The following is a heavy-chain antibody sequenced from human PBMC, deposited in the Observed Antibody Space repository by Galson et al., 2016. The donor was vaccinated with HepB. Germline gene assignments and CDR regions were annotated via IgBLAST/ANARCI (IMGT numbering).Heavy chain of an antibody. Sequence: SCKASGYTFSTYSMHWVRQAPGQGLEWMGIINPSGSSTSYVQKFQDRLSITRDTSTSTLYMELSSLRSEDTAVFYCARVNGDYVNDYWGQGTLVTVSS. V-gene: IGHV1-46*01. J-gene: IGHJ4*02. CDR1: GYTFSTYS. D-gene: IGHD4-17*01. CDR2: INPSGSST. CDR3: ARVNGDYVNDY.